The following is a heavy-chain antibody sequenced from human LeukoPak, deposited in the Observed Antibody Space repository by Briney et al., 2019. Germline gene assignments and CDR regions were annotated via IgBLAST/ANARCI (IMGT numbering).Heavy chain of an antibody. J-gene: IGHJ4*02. CDR3: TTGEVAASGY. Sequence: SGGSLRLSCAASGFTFSSYAMHWVRQAPGKGLEWVGRIKSKADGGATEYAAPVKSRFTISRDDSKNTLYLQMNSLETEDTAVYYCTTGEVAASGYWGQGTLVTVSS. D-gene: IGHD6-13*01. CDR2: IKSKADGGAT. CDR1: GFTFSSYA. V-gene: IGHV3-15*01.